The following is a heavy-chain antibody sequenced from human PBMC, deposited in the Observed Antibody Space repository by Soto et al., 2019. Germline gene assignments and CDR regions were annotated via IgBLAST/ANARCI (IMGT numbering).Heavy chain of an antibody. D-gene: IGHD5-12*01. CDR1: GYTFTNFG. Sequence: ASVKVSCKASGYTFTNFGISWVRQAPGQGLEWMGWISAYNGNTNYAQNFQGRVTMTADTSTSTAYMELRSLRSDDTAVYYCARGYEEMATIGAFDYWGQGTLVTVSA. J-gene: IGHJ4*02. CDR3: ARGYEEMATIGAFDY. CDR2: ISAYNGNT. V-gene: IGHV1-18*01.